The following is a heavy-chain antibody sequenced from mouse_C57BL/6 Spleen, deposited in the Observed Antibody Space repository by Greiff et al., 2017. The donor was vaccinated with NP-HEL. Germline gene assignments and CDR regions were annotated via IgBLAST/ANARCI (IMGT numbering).Heavy chain of an antibody. V-gene: IGHV1-80*01. J-gene: IGHJ1*03. Sequence: VQLQQSGAELVKPGASVKISCKASGYAFSSYWMNWVKQRPGKGLEWIGQIYPGDGDTNYNGKFKGKATLTADKSSSTAYMQLSSLTSEDSAVYCCARSIGLRSYWYFEVWGTGTTVTVSS. D-gene: IGHD2-4*01. CDR1: GYAFSSYW. CDR2: IYPGDGDT. CDR3: ARSIGLRSYWYFEV.